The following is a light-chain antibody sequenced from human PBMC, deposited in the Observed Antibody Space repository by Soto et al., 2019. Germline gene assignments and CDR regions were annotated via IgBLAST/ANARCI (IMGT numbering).Light chain of an antibody. V-gene: IGLV2-14*01. CDR2: DVS. CDR3: RSYTTSSTYV. CDR1: SSDVGSYNS. Sequence: QSALTQPASVSGSPGQSITISCTGTSSDVGSYNSVSWYQQHPGKAPKFMIYDVSNRPSGISNRFSGSKSGNTASLTISGLQAEDEADDYCRSYTTSSTYVFGTGTKLTVL. J-gene: IGLJ1*01.